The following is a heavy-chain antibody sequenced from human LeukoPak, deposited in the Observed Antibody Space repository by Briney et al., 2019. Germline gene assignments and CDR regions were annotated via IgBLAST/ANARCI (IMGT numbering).Heavy chain of an antibody. CDR1: GGSISSGSYY. CDR3: ARTPYYYYYYMDV. Sequence: SQTLSLTCTVSGGSISSGSYYWSWIRQPAGKGLEWFGRIYTSGSTNYNPSLKSRVTISVDTSKNQFSLKLSSVTAADTAVYYCARTPYYYYYYMDVWGKGTTVTVSS. CDR2: IYTSGST. V-gene: IGHV4-61*02. J-gene: IGHJ6*03.